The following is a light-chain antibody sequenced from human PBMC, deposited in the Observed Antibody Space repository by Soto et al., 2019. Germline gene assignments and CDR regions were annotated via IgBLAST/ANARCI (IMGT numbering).Light chain of an antibody. Sequence: QAVVTQPPSVSGAPGQRVTISCTGNSSNLGAGYDVHWYQQLPGAAPKLVIFGNRNRPSGVTERFSGSKSGTSASLAITGLQAEDEADYYCQAYDYSLTASVFGGGTKVTVL. J-gene: IGLJ3*02. CDR2: GNR. CDR3: QAYDYSLTASV. CDR1: SSNLGAGYD. V-gene: IGLV1-40*01.